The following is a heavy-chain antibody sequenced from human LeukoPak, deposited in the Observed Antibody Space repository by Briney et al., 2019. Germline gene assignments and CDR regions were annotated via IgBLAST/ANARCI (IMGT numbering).Heavy chain of an antibody. CDR2: ISDNEGST. D-gene: IGHD3-16*02. CDR3: VRHDRFIPY. V-gene: IGHV3-23*01. Sequence: GGSLRLSCAASGFTFNYYAMTWVRQAPGRGLAWVSAISDNEGSTYYTDSVKGRFTISRDNTKNTVYLQMNNLRADDTAVYFCVRHDRFIPYGGRGTLVTVPS. J-gene: IGHJ4*02. CDR1: GFTFNYYA.